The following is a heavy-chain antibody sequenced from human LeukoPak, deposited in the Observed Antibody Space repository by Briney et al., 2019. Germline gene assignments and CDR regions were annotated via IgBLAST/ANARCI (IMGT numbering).Heavy chain of an antibody. Sequence: GGSLRLSCAASGFTFSNYAMSWVRQAPGRGLEWVANIKQDGSEKYYVDSVKGRFTISRDNAKNSLYLQMNSLRAEDTAVYYCAREANPDYAFDIWGQGTMVTVSS. J-gene: IGHJ3*02. CDR2: IKQDGSEK. D-gene: IGHD4/OR15-4a*01. CDR1: GFTFSNYA. V-gene: IGHV3-7*01. CDR3: AREANPDYAFDI.